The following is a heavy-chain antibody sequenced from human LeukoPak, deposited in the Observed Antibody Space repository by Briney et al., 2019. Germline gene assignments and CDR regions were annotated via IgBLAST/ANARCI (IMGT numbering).Heavy chain of an antibody. CDR1: GFTFSSYE. Sequence: GGSLRLSCAASGFTFSSYEMNWVRQAPGKGLEWVSYISSSGSIMYYADSVKGRFTVSRDNAKNSLYLQMNSLRTEDTAVYYCARDMHGPRDYWGQGTLVTVSS. CDR2: ISSSGSIM. D-gene: IGHD2-2*01. J-gene: IGHJ4*02. V-gene: IGHV3-48*03. CDR3: ARDMHGPRDY.